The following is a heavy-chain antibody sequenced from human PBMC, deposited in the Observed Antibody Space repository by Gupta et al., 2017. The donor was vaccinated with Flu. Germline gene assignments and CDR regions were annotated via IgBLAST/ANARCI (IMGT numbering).Heavy chain of an antibody. D-gene: IGHD1-1*01. CDR3: AKDRGNWNENTPPDY. J-gene: IGHJ4*02. V-gene: IGHV3-23*01. Sequence: APGKGLEWVSAISGSGGSTYYADSVKGRFTISRDNSKNTLYLQMNSLRAEDTAVYYCAKDRGNWNENTPPDYWGQGTLVTVSS. CDR2: ISGSGGST.